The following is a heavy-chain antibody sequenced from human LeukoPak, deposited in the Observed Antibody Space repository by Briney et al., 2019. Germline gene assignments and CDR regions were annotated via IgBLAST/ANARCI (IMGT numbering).Heavy chain of an antibody. CDR3: ARTSRYSSGWYFDY. CDR2: INHSGST. CDR1: GGSFSGYY. Sequence: NPSETLSLTCAVYGGSFSGYYWSWIRNPPGKRLEWIGEINHSGSTNYNPSLKSRVTTSVDTSKNQFSLKLSPVTAADTAVYYCARTSRYSSGWYFDYWGQGTLVTVSS. J-gene: IGHJ4*02. D-gene: IGHD6-19*01. V-gene: IGHV4-34*01.